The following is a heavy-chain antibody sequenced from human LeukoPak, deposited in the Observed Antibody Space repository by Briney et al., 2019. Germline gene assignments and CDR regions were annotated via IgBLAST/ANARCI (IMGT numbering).Heavy chain of an antibody. CDR2: IYHSGST. V-gene: IGHV4-38-2*02. J-gene: IGHJ5*02. D-gene: IGHD3-22*01. CDR1: GYSISSGYY. CDR3: ARADYYDSSGWAPNNWFDP. Sequence: SETLSLTCTVSGYSISSGYYWGWIRPPPGKGLEWIGSIYHSGSTYYNPSLKSRVTISVDTSKNQFSLKLSSVTAADTAVYYCARADYYDSSGWAPNNWFDPWGQGTLVTVSS.